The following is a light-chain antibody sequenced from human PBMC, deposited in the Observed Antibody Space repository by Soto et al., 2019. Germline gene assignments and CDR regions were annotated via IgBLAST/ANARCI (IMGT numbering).Light chain of an antibody. Sequence: DIQMTQSPTTLSASVGDRITITCRASQSISSWLAWYQQKPGKAPKLLIYDASSLESGVPSRFSGSGSGTEFTLTISSLQSDDFATYYCQKYNSYLWTFGQGTKVEIK. CDR3: QKYNSYLWT. V-gene: IGKV1-5*01. CDR1: QSISSW. CDR2: DAS. J-gene: IGKJ1*01.